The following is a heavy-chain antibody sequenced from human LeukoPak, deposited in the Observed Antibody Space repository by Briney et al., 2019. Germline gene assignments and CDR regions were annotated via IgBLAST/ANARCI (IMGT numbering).Heavy chain of an antibody. D-gene: IGHD2-2*02. CDR1: GYTFTSYG. J-gene: IGHJ4*02. Sequence: ASVKVSCKASGYTFTSYGISWVRQAPGQGLEWMGWISAYNGNTNYAQKLQGRVTMTTDTSTSTAYMELRSLRSDDTAVYYCARASLYCTSTSCYMTHTTYFDYWGQGTLVTVSS. V-gene: IGHV1-18*01. CDR2: ISAYNGNT. CDR3: ARASLYCTSTSCYMTHTTYFDY.